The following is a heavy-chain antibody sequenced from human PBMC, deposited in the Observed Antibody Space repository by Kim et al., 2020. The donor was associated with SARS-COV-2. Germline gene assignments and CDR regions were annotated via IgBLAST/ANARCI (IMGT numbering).Heavy chain of an antibody. CDR3: ARGWELRDAFDI. CDR1: GGSISSYY. D-gene: IGHD1-26*01. CDR2: IYYSGST. Sequence: SETLSLTCTVSGGSISSYYWSWIRQPPGKGLEWIGYIYYSGSTNYNPSLKSQVTISVDTSKNQFSLKLSSVTAADTAVYYCARGWELRDAFDIWGQGTMVTVSS. V-gene: IGHV4-59*01. J-gene: IGHJ3*02.